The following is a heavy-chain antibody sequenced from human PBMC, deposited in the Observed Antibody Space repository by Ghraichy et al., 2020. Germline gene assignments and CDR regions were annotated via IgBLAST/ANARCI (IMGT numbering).Heavy chain of an antibody. J-gene: IGHJ4*02. V-gene: IGHV3-15*01. D-gene: IGHD3-16*01. CDR2: IKSKTDGGTT. CDR3: TTDPQGGRSY. Sequence: GESLNISCAASGFTFSNAWMSWVRQAPGKGLEWVGRIKSKTDGGTTDYAAPVKGRFTISRDDSKNTLYLQMNSLKTEDTAVYYCTTDPQGGRSYWGQGTLVTVSS. CDR1: GFTFSNAW.